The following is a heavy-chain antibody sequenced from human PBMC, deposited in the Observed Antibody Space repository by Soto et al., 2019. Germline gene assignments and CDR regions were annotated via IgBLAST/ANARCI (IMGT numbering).Heavy chain of an antibody. D-gene: IGHD1-1*01. V-gene: IGHV3-15*07. J-gene: IGHJ3*02. CDR1: GGSFSGYY. CDR3: TTPNWNDVPPVGAPDAFDI. Sequence: ETLSLTCAVYGGSFSGYYWSWVRQAPGKGLEWVGRIKSKTDGGTTDYAAPVKGRFTISRDDSKNTLYLQMNSLKTEDTAVYYCTTPNWNDVPPVGAPDAFDIWGQGTMVTVSS. CDR2: IKSKTDGGTT.